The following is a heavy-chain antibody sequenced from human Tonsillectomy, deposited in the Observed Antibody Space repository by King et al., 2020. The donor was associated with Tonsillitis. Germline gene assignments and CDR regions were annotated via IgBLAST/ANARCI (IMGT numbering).Heavy chain of an antibody. J-gene: IGHJ5*02. V-gene: IGHV4-59*01. D-gene: IGHD3-16*01. CDR3: ARVYTYGNGQKWFDP. CDR2: IYYSGST. CDR1: GGSISPYY. Sequence: VQLQESGPGLVKPSETLSLTCTVSGGSISPYYWSWIRQPPGKGVEWIGDIYYSGSTSYNPSLSSRVTISIDTSKSQFSLNMNSVSAADTAVYYCARVYTYGNGQKWFDPWGQGTLVTVSS.